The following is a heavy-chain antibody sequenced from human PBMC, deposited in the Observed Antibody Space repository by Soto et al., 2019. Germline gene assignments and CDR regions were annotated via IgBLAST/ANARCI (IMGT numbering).Heavy chain of an antibody. CDR2: ISSSSSTI. Sequence: PGGSLRLSCAASGFTFSSYSMNWVRQAPGKGLEWVSYISSSSSTIYYADSVKGRFTISRDNAKNSLYLQMNSLRDEDTAVYYCARVGGSYSWVYYGMDVWGQGTTVTVSS. V-gene: IGHV3-48*02. J-gene: IGHJ6*02. CDR3: ARVGGSYSWVYYGMDV. D-gene: IGHD1-26*01. CDR1: GFTFSSYS.